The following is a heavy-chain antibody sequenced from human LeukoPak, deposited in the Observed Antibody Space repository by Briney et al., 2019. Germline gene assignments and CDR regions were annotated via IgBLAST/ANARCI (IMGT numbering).Heavy chain of an antibody. J-gene: IGHJ3*02. Sequence: NPSQTLSLTCTVSGGSISSGGYYWSWVRRHPAKGLEWIGYIYYSGSTYYNPSLKSRVTISVDTSKNQFSLKLSSVTAADTAVYCCARDYGDLFRAFDIWGQGTMVTVSS. CDR2: IYYSGST. CDR3: ARDYGDLFRAFDI. D-gene: IGHD4-17*01. CDR1: GGSISSGGYY. V-gene: IGHV4-31*03.